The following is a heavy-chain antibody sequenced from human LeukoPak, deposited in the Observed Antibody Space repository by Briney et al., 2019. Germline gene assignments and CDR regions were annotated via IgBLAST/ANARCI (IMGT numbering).Heavy chain of an antibody. J-gene: IGHJ4*02. CDR1: DDSISSTNW. D-gene: IGHD5-18*01. Sequence: PSETLSLTCAVSDDSISSTNWWHWVRQPPGKGLEWIGEINHSGSTNYNPSLKSRVTISVDTSKNQFSLKLSSVTAADTAVYYCARGGSYGYVHWGQGTLVTVSS. CDR2: INHSGST. CDR3: ARGGSYGYVH. V-gene: IGHV4-4*02.